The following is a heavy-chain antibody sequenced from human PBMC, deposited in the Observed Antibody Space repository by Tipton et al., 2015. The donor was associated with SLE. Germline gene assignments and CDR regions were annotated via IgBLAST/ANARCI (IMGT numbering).Heavy chain of an antibody. V-gene: IGHV3-33*08. CDR1: GFTFSSYG. D-gene: IGHD3-3*01. CDR2: IWYDGSNK. CDR3: ARDQGRWRGFRAFDI. J-gene: IGHJ3*02. Sequence: SLRLSCAASGFTFSSYGMHWVRQAPGKGLEWVAVIWYDGSNKYYADSVKGRFTISRDNSKNTLYLQMNSLRAEDTAVYYCARDQGRWRGFRAFDIWGQGTMVTVSS.